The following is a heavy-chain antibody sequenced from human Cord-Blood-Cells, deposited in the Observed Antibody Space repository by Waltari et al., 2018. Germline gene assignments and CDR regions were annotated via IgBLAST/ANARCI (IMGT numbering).Heavy chain of an antibody. J-gene: IGHJ4*02. D-gene: IGHD3-10*01. CDR3: ARYGSGSYYFFIDY. CDR2: ISSSSSYI. CDR1: GFTFSSYS. V-gene: IGHV3-21*01. Sequence: EVQLVESGGGLVKPGGSLRLSCAASGFTFSSYSMNWVRQAPGKGREWVSSISSSSSYIYYADSVNGRFTISRDNANNSLYLQMNSLRAEDTAVYYCARYGSGSYYFFIDYWGQGTLVTVSS.